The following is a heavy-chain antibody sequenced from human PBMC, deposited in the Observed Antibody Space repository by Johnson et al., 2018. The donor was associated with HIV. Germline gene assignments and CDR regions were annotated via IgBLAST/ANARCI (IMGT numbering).Heavy chain of an antibody. CDR3: ATFDAFDI. J-gene: IGHJ3*02. D-gene: IGHD2/OR15-2a*01. CDR1: GFTFDDYA. Sequence: VQLVESGGVVVQPGGSLRLSCAASGFTFDDYAMHWVRQATGQGLEWVSAIGTAGDTYYPGYVKGRFTISRENAQNTLYLQMNSLSDEDTAVYYCATFDAFDIWGQGTMVTVSS. CDR2: IGTAGDT. V-gene: IGHV3-13*01.